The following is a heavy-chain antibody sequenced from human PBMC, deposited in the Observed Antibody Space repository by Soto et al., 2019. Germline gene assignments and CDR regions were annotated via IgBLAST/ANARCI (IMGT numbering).Heavy chain of an antibody. J-gene: IGHJ4*02. CDR1: GGSISSGGYY. D-gene: IGHD5-12*01. CDR3: ARGGGWLQLSGVVDY. Sequence: SETLSLTCTVSGGSISSGGYYWSWIRQHPGKGLEWIGYIYYSGSTYYNPSLKSRVTISVDTSKNQFSLKLSSVTAADTAVYYCARGGGWLQLSGVVDYWGQGTLVTVSS. CDR2: IYYSGST. V-gene: IGHV4-30-4*08.